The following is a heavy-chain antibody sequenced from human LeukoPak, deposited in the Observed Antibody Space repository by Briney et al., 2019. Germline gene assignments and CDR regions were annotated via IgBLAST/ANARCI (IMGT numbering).Heavy chain of an antibody. J-gene: IGHJ6*02. CDR2: ISYDGSNR. V-gene: IGHV3-30*03. CDR3: AQGGSEIYYFYHGMDV. D-gene: IGHD3-10*01. CDR1: GLSLNSYA. Sequence: GGSLRLSCAASGLSLNSYAIHWVRQAPGKGLEWVTAISYDGSNRHYADSVRGRFTISRDNSKNTLYLQMNSLRSDDTAVYYCAQGGSEIYYFYHGMDVWGRGTTVTVSS.